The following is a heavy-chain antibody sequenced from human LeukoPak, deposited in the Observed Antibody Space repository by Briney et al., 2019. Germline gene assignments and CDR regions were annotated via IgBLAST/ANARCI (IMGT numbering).Heavy chain of an antibody. CDR1: GFTFSSNA. J-gene: IGHJ6*04. V-gene: IGHV3-30*04. CDR2: ISYDGSNK. Sequence: LPGGSLRLSCAASGFTFSSNAMHWVRQAPGKGLEWVAVISYDGSNKYYADSVKGRFTISRDNSKNTLYLQMNSLRAEDTAVYYCARDLRDDYYYYYYGMDVWGKGTTVTVSS. CDR3: ARDLRDDYYYYYYGMDV. D-gene: IGHD3-16*01.